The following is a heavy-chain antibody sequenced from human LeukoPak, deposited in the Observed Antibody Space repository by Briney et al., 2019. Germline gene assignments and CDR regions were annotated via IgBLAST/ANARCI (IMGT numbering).Heavy chain of an antibody. CDR1: GFTFTSYW. D-gene: IGHD3-10*01. J-gene: IGHJ3*01. CDR2: MNLDGSER. V-gene: IGHV3-7*01. CDR3: ARVGPLWFGLLNTADV. Sequence: GGSLRLSCAASGFTFTSYWMTWVRQAPGKGLEWVANMNLDGSERYYADSVKGRFTISRDNPNNSLYPQMDSLSGEDTAVYYCARVGPLWFGLLNTADVWGQGTLVTVS.